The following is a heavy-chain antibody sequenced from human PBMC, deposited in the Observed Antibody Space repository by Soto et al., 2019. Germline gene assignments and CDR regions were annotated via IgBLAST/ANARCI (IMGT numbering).Heavy chain of an antibody. CDR1: GYTFTSYD. D-gene: IGHD3-3*01. Sequence: QVQLVQSGAEVKKPGASVKVSCKASGYTFTSYDINWGRQATGQGLEWMGWMNPNSGNTGYAQKFQGRVTMTRNTSISTAYMELSSLRSEDTAVDYCARGITIFGVVDPGGQGTLVTVSS. V-gene: IGHV1-8*01. CDR2: MNPNSGNT. J-gene: IGHJ5*02. CDR3: ARGITIFGVVDP.